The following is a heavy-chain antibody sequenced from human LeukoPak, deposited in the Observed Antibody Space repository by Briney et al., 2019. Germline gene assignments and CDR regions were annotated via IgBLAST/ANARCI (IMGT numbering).Heavy chain of an antibody. CDR2: ISWNSGSI. D-gene: IGHD3-22*01. V-gene: IGHV3-9*01. CDR1: GFTFDDYA. CDR3: AKSFGSTLIVETDAFHI. Sequence: PGRSLRLSCAASGFTFDDYAMHWVRQAPGKGLEWVSGISWNSGSIGYADSVKGRFTISRDNSKNTLHLQMNSLRAEDTAVYYCAKSFGSTLIVETDAFHIWGQGTMVTVSS. J-gene: IGHJ3*02.